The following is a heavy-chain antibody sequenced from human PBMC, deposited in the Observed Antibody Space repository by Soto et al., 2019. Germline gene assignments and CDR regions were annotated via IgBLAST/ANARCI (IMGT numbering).Heavy chain of an antibody. V-gene: IGHV3-30-3*01. CDR3: ARDIGRGRGYSYGHDY. CDR1: GFTFSSYA. J-gene: IGHJ4*02. CDR2: ISYDGSNK. D-gene: IGHD5-18*01. Sequence: HPGGSLRLSCAASGFTFSSYAMHWVRQAPGKGLEWVAVISYDGSNKYYADSVKGRFTISRDNSKNTLYLQMNSLRAEDTAVYYCARDIGRGRGYSYGHDYWGQGTLVTVSS.